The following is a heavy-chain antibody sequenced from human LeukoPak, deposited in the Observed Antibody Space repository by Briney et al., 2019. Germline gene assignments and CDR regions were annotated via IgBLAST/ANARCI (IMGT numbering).Heavy chain of an antibody. D-gene: IGHD2-21*01. CDR3: ARDALAYCGGDCYSAYFDY. J-gene: IGHJ4*02. V-gene: IGHV4-59*01. CDR2: IYYSGST. CDR1: GGSISSYY. Sequence: SETLSLTCTVSGGSISSYYWSWIRQPPGKGLEWIGYIYYSGSTNYNPSLKSRVTISVDTSKNQFSLKLSSVTAADTAVYYCARDALAYCGGDCYSAYFDYWGQGTLVTVSS.